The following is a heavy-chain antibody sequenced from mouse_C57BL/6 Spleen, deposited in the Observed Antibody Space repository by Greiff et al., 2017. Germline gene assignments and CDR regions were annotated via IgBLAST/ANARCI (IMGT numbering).Heavy chain of an antibody. CDR3: ASSYYYGSSFSYWYFYV. D-gene: IGHD1-1*01. CDR2: IDPSDSYT. CDR1: GYTFTSYW. J-gene: IGHJ1*03. Sequence: QVQLQQPGAELVRPGTSVKLSCKASGYTFTSYWMHWVKQRPGQGLEWIGVIDPSDSYTNYNQKFKGKDTLTVDTSSSTHYMQLSSLTSEDSAVYYCASSYYYGSSFSYWYFYVWGTGTTVTVSS. V-gene: IGHV1-59*01.